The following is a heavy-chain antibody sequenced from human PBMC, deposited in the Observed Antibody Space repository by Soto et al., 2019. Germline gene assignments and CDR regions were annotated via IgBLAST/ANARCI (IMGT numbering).Heavy chain of an antibody. Sequence: ASVKVSCKASGYTFTSYYMHWVRQAPGQGLEWMGIINPSGGSTSYAQKFQGRVTMTRDTSTSTVYMELSSLRSEDTAVYYCARGYCSSTSCHTPDYYYYMDVWGKGTTVTVSS. J-gene: IGHJ6*03. D-gene: IGHD2-2*01. CDR1: GYTFTSYY. CDR2: INPSGGST. CDR3: ARGYCSSTSCHTPDYYYYMDV. V-gene: IGHV1-46*03.